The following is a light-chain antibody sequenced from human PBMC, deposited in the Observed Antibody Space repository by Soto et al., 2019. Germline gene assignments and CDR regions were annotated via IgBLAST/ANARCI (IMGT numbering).Light chain of an antibody. Sequence: QSVLTQPPSVSGAPGQRVTISCTGSSSNIGAGYDVHWYQQLPGRAPKLLIYGNTNRPSGVPDRFSGSKSGTSASLAITGLQAEDDADYSCLSFDSSLSVVFGGGTKVTVL. CDR2: GNT. CDR1: SSNIGAGYD. J-gene: IGLJ2*01. CDR3: LSFDSSLSVV. V-gene: IGLV1-40*01.